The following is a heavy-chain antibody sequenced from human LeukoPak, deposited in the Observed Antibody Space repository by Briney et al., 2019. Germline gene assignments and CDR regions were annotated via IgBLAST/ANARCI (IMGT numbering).Heavy chain of an antibody. D-gene: IGHD3-22*01. Sequence: PGRSLRLSCAASGFTFSSYGLHWVRQAPGKGLEWVAVIWDDGSNKYYADSVKGRFTISRDNSKNTLYLQMNSLRAEDTAVYYCARDMQPYYYDSSGYLDYWGQGTLVTVSS. CDR1: GFTFSSYG. J-gene: IGHJ4*02. CDR3: ARDMQPYYYDSSGYLDY. CDR2: IWDDGSNK. V-gene: IGHV3-33*01.